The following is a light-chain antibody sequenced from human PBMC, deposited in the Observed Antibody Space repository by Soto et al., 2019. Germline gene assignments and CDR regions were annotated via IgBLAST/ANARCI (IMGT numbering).Light chain of an antibody. CDR1: HSVASTY. V-gene: IGKV3-20*01. Sequence: EIVLTQSPGTLSLSPGEGATLSCRASHSVASTYLAWYQQKPGLAPRLIIYGASNRASGTPDRFSGGGSGTDFTLTISRLEPEDFAVYYCQQYGSSSFPFGQGTKLEIK. J-gene: IGKJ2*01. CDR3: QQYGSSSFP. CDR2: GAS.